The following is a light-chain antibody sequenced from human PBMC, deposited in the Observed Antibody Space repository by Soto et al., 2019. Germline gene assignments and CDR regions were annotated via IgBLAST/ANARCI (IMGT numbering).Light chain of an antibody. V-gene: IGKV3-20*01. J-gene: IGKJ1*01. CDR2: GAS. CDR3: QLYGSSTWT. Sequence: EIVLTQSPGTLSSSLGERATLSCRASQSVSSSYLAWYQQKPGQAPRLLIYGASSRATGIPDRFSGSGSGTDFTLTISRLEPEDFVVYYCQLYGSSTWTFGQGTKVDIK. CDR1: QSVSSSY.